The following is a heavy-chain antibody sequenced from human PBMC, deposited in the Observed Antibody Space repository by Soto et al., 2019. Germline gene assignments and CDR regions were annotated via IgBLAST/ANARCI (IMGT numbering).Heavy chain of an antibody. Sequence: PGGSLRLSCAASGFTFSSYAMHWVRQAPGKGLEYVSAISSNGGSTYYANSVKGRFTISRDNSKNTLYLQMGSLRAEDMAVYYCARDRIWGSYRPGDAFDIWGQGTMVTVSS. D-gene: IGHD3-16*02. J-gene: IGHJ3*02. CDR2: ISSNGGST. CDR1: GFTFSSYA. CDR3: ARDRIWGSYRPGDAFDI. V-gene: IGHV3-64*01.